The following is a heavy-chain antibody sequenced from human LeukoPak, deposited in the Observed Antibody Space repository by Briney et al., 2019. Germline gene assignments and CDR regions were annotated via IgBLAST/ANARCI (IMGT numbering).Heavy chain of an antibody. CDR1: GYTFTSYD. CDR3: ASSMVRGVHYYYYYMDV. CDR2: MNPNSGNT. V-gene: IGHV1-8*03. D-gene: IGHD3-10*01. Sequence: ASVKVSCKASGYTFTSYDINWVRQATGQGLEWMGWMNPNSGNTGYAQKFQGRVTITRDTSISTAYMELSRLRSDDTAVYYCASSMVRGVHYYYYYMDVWGKGTTVTVSS. J-gene: IGHJ6*03.